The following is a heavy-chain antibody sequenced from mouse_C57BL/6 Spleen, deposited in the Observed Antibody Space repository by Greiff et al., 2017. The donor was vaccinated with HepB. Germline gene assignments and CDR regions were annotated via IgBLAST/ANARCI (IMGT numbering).Heavy chain of an antibody. CDR1: GYTFTSYW. Sequence: VQLQQSGTELVKPGASVKLSCKASGYTFTSYWMHWVKQRPGQGLEWIGNINPSNGGTNYNEKFKSKATLTVDKSSSTAYMQLSSLTSEDSAVYYCARMETAQATGFAYWGQGTLVTVSA. CDR2: INPSNGGT. D-gene: IGHD3-2*02. J-gene: IGHJ3*01. V-gene: IGHV1-53*01. CDR3: ARMETAQATGFAY.